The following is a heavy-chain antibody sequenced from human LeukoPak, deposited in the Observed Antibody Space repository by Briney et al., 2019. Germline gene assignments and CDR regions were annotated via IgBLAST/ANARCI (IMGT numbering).Heavy chain of an antibody. Sequence: GGSLRLSCAASGFTFSSYAMSWVRQAPGKGLEWVSAISGSGGSTYYADSVRGRFTISRDNSKNTLYLQMNSLRAEDTAVYYCAKEEDYYDSSGIPGAFDIWGQGTMVTVSS. V-gene: IGHV3-23*01. CDR1: GFTFSSYA. D-gene: IGHD3-22*01. CDR2: ISGSGGST. J-gene: IGHJ3*02. CDR3: AKEEDYYDSSGIPGAFDI.